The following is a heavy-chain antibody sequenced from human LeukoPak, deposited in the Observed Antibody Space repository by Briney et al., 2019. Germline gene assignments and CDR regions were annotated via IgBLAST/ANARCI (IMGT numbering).Heavy chain of an antibody. CDR2: IYYSGST. J-gene: IGHJ3*02. D-gene: IGHD2-21*01. Sequence: SETLSLTCTVSGASISSYYWSWIRQPPGKGLEWIGYIYYSGSTNYNPSLKSRVTISVDTSKNQFSLKLSSVTAADTAVYYCARVPILIDAFDIWGQGTMVTVSS. CDR1: GASISSYY. CDR3: ARVPILIDAFDI. V-gene: IGHV4-59*01.